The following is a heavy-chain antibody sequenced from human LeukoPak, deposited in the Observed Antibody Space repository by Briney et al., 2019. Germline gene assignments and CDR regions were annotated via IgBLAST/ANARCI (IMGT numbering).Heavy chain of an antibody. V-gene: IGHV3-21*01. Sequence: PGRSLRLSCAASGFTFSSYSMNWVRQAPGKGVEWVSSISSSSSYIYYADSVKGRFTISRDNAKNSLYLQMNSLRAEDTAVYYCARDYTMIRYYFDYWGQGTLVTVSS. CDR3: ARDYTMIRYYFDY. CDR2: ISSSSSYI. J-gene: IGHJ4*02. CDR1: GFTFSSYS. D-gene: IGHD3-22*01.